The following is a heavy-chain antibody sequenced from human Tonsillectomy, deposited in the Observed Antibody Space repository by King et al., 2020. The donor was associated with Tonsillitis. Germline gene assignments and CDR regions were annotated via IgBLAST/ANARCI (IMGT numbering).Heavy chain of an antibody. Sequence: QLQESGPGLVKPSETLSLTCTVSGGSISSYYWSWIRQPPGKGLEWVWDIYYSGSTNYNPSLKSRVTMSVDTSKSQFSLKLSPVTAADTAVYYCAREISLADAFDIWGQGTMVTVSS. CDR2: IYYSGST. CDR1: GGSISSYY. V-gene: IGHV4-59*01. D-gene: IGHD1-1*01. CDR3: AREISLADAFDI. J-gene: IGHJ3*02.